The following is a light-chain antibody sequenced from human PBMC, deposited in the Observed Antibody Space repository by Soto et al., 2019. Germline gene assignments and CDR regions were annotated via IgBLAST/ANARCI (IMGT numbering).Light chain of an antibody. CDR3: SSYTSSFRRV. Sequence: QSALTQPASVSGSPGQSITISCRGISSDVGGYNHVSWYQQYPGKAPKLIIYEVSDRPSGVSNRFSGSKSGNMASLTISGLQAEDEADYYCSSYTSSFRRVFGTGTKVTVL. J-gene: IGLJ1*01. CDR2: EVS. V-gene: IGLV2-14*01. CDR1: SSDVGGYNH.